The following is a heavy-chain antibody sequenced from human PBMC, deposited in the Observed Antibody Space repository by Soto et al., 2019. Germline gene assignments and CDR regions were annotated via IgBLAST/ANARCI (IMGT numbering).Heavy chain of an antibody. V-gene: IGHV1-69*13. CDR3: ARDLSSRYDSNGYYSGWFDP. J-gene: IGHJ5*02. CDR1: GCTFSSYA. Sequence: SVKVSCKASGCTFSSYAISWVRQAPGQGLEWMGGIIPIFGTANYAQKFQVRVTITADESTSTAYIELSSLRSEDTAVYYCARDLSSRYDSNGYYSGWFDPWGQGTLVTVSS. CDR2: IIPIFGTA. D-gene: IGHD3-22*01.